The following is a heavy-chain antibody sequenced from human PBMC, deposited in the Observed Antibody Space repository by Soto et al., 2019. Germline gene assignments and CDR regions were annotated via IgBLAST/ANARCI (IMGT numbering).Heavy chain of an antibody. Sequence: ESGGGVVQPGRSLRLSCSASGFTFSSYAMHWVRQAPGKGLEWVAVISYDGSNKYYADSVKGRFTISRDNSKNTLYLQMNSLRAEDTAVYYCEIWEVTKHTWGQVTLVTVSS. D-gene: IGHD1-26*01. V-gene: IGHV3-30-3*01. CDR3: EIWEVTKHT. CDR2: ISYDGSNK. J-gene: IGHJ5*02. CDR1: GFTFSSYA.